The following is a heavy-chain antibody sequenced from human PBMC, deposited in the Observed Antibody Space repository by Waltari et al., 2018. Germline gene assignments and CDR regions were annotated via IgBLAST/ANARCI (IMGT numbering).Heavy chain of an antibody. CDR2: INHSGST. CDR3: ARPGYTGSDY. Sequence: QVQLQQWGAGLLKPSETLSLTCAVYGGSLSGYYWSWIRQPPGKGLVWIGEINHSGSTNYNPSLKSRVTISVDTSKNQFSLKLSSVTAADTAVYYCARPGYTGSDYWGQGTLVTVSS. CDR1: GGSLSGYY. D-gene: IGHD2-15*01. J-gene: IGHJ4*02. V-gene: IGHV4-34*01.